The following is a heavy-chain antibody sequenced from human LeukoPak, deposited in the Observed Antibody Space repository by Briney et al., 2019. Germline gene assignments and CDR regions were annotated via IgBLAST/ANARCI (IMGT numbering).Heavy chain of an antibody. D-gene: IGHD6-19*01. V-gene: IGHV3-30*02. CDR3: AKKRAVAGLGYYYTDV. CDR2: IHLNGSNK. CDR1: GFTLSHFG. J-gene: IGHJ6*03. Sequence: GGSLRLSCVISGFTLSHFGIHWVRQAPGKGLDWVAFIHLNGSNKNYADSVKGRFTVSRDNSKNTVYLQMNSLRAEDTAVYYCAKKRAVAGLGYYYTDVWGKGTTVTVSS.